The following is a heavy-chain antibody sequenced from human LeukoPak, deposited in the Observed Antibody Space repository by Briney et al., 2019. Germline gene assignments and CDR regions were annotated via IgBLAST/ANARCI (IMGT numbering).Heavy chain of an antibody. V-gene: IGHV3-23*01. CDR1: GFTFSSYA. CDR2: ISGSGGST. CDR3: AKGPFDFWSGYYRGDYFDY. D-gene: IGHD3-3*01. J-gene: IGHJ4*02. Sequence: PGGSLRLSCAASGFTFSSYAMSWVRQAPGKGLEWVSAISGSGGSTYYADFVKGRFTISRDNSKNTLYLQMNSLRAEDTAVYYCAKGPFDFWSGYYRGDYFDYWGQGALVTVSS.